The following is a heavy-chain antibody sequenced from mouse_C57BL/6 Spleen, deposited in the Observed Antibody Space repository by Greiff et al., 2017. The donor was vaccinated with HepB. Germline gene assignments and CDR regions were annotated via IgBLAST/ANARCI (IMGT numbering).Heavy chain of an antibody. CDR2: IYPGSGNT. D-gene: IGHD1-1*02. CDR3: AREGVYGLRGGYAMDY. Sequence: VQLQQSGAELVRPGASVKLSCKASGYTFTDYYINWVKQRPGQGLEWIARIYPGSGNTYYNEKFKGKATLTAEKSSSTAYMQLSSLTSEDSAVYFCAREGVYGLRGGYAMDYWGQGTSVTVSS. V-gene: IGHV1-76*01. CDR1: GYTFTDYY. J-gene: IGHJ4*01.